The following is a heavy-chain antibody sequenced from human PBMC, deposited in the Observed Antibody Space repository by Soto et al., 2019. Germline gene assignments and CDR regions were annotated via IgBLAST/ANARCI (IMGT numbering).Heavy chain of an antibody. CDR1: GISFSMHC. J-gene: IGHJ4*02. D-gene: IGHD3-22*01. CDR3: ASASTYYYDSSGYY. V-gene: IGHV3-21*01. CDR2: ISSSSYI. Sequence: GAPMLPRATSGISFSMHCTKLGLQGPGKGLEWVSSISSSSYIYYADSVKGRFTISRDNAKNSLYLQMNSLRAEDTAVYYCASASTYYYDSSGYYWGQGTLVTVSS.